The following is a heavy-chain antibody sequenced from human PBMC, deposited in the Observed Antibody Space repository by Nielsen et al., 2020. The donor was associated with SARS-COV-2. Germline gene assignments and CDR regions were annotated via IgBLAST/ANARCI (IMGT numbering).Heavy chain of an antibody. CDR3: ARQLSYDFWSGFRGAFDI. CDR2: IYHSGST. J-gene: IGHJ3*02. CDR1: GGSISSGGYS. V-gene: IGHV4-30-2*01. D-gene: IGHD3-3*01. Sequence: SETLSLTCAVSGGSISSGGYSWSWIRQPPGKGLEWIGYIYHSGSTYYNPSLKSRVTISVDRSKNKFSLRLSSVTAADTAVYYCARQLSYDFWSGFRGAFDIWGQGTMVTVSS.